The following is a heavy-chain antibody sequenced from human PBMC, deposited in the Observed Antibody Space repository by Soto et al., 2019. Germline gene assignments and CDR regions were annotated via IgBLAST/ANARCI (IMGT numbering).Heavy chain of an antibody. V-gene: IGHV3-23*01. J-gene: IGHJ4*02. CDR1: GFTFSSYA. D-gene: IGHD3-9*01. CDR2: ISGSGGST. Sequence: GGSLRLSCAASGFTFSSYAMSWVRQAPGKGLEWVSAISGSGGSTYYADSVKGRFTISRDNSKNTLYLQMNSLRAEDTAVYYCAKIFRDVYNLGLFDYWGQGTLVTVSS. CDR3: AKIFRDVYNLGLFDY.